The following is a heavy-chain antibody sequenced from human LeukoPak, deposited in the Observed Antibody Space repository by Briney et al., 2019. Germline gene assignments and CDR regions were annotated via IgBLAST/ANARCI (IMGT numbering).Heavy chain of an antibody. J-gene: IGHJ4*02. CDR1: GGSISSGSYY. CDR2: IYTSGST. D-gene: IGHD3-22*01. CDR3: ARVSSTGYAVSSGLYY. V-gene: IGHV4-61*02. Sequence: SETLSLTCTVSGGSISSGSYYWSWIRQPAGKGLEWIGRIYTSGSTNYNPSLKSRVTISVDTSKNQFSLKLSSVTAADTAVYFCARVSSTGYAVSSGLYYWGQGALVTVSS.